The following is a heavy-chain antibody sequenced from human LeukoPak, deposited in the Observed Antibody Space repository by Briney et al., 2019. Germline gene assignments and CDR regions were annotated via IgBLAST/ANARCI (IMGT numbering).Heavy chain of an antibody. CDR3: ASGPEYYYDSSGFSPWTVWFDP. CDR1: GYSISSGYY. V-gene: IGHV4-38-2*02. J-gene: IGHJ5*02. CDR2: IYHSGST. D-gene: IGHD3-22*01. Sequence: SETLSLTCTVSGYSISSGYYWGWIRQPPGKGLEWIGSIYHSGSTYYNPSLKSRVTISVDTSKNQFSLKLSSVTAADTAVYYCASGPEYYYDSSGFSPWTVWFDPWGQGILVTVSS.